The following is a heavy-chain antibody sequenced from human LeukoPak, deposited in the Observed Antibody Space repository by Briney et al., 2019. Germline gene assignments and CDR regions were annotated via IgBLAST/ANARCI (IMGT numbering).Heavy chain of an antibody. CDR2: IYYSGST. Sequence: VQPTETLSLTCTASGGSISSYYWSWIRQPPGKGLEWIGYIYYSGSTNYNPSLKSRVTISVDTSKNQFSLKLSSVTAADTAFYYCARSGYDSNYFDYWGQGTLVTVSS. CDR3: ARSGYDSNYFDY. CDR1: GGSISSYY. J-gene: IGHJ4*02. D-gene: IGHD5-12*01. V-gene: IGHV4-59*01.